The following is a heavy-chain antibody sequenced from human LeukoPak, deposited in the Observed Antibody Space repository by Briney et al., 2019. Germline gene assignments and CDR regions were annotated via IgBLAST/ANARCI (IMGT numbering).Heavy chain of an antibody. CDR2: INTSGST. CDR3: ARGSNYYDSSGYYGAPPEYFQH. Sequence: PSETLSLTCTVSGGSISSHYWSWIRQPAGKGLEWIGRINTSGSTNYNPSLKSRVTMSVDTSKNQFSLKLSSVTAADTAVYYCARGSNYYDSSGYYGAPPEYFQHWGQGTLVTVSS. CDR1: GGSISSHY. V-gene: IGHV4-4*07. D-gene: IGHD3-22*01. J-gene: IGHJ1*01.